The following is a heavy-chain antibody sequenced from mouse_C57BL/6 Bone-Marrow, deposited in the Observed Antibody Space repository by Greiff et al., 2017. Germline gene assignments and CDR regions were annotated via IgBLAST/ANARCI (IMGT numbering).Heavy chain of an antibody. CDR3: TTWSLAD. CDR1: GFNIKDDY. Sequence: VQLQQSGAELVRPGASVKLSCTASGFNIKDDYMHWVKQRPEQSLEWIGWIDPENGDTEYASKFQGKATITADTSSNTAYLQLSSLTSEDTAVXYCTTWSLADWGQGTLVTVSA. J-gene: IGHJ3*01. V-gene: IGHV14-4*01. CDR2: IDPENGDT.